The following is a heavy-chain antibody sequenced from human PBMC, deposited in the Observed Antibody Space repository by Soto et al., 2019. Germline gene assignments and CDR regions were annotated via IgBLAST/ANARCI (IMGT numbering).Heavy chain of an antibody. CDR1: GFIINSYY. Sequence: EVQLVESGGGLVQPGGSLRLSCAASGFIINSYYMSWVRQAPGKGLEWVSVIYADGDTYYAGSVKDRFTISRDNSKNTLYLQMNSLRAEDTAVYYCARDSPSSPPFGYWGQGDLVAVSS. J-gene: IGHJ4*02. CDR2: IYADGDT. CDR3: ARDSPSSPPFGY. V-gene: IGHV3-66*01. D-gene: IGHD2-2*01.